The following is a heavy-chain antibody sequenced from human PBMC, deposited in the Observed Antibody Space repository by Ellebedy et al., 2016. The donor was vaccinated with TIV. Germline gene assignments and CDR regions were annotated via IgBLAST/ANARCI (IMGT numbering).Heavy chain of an antibody. CDR3: ARDIGYSRSPHYYDYGMDV. D-gene: IGHD6-13*01. J-gene: IGHJ6*04. V-gene: IGHV1-18*04. Sequence: AASVTVSCKASGYTFTRYGITWVRQAPGQGLEWMGWISPYNGNTNFGQHLQARVTMTTDTSTSTAYMELRSRRSDDTAVYYCARDIGYSRSPHYYDYGMDVWGKGTTVTVSS. CDR2: ISPYNGNT. CDR1: GYTFTRYG.